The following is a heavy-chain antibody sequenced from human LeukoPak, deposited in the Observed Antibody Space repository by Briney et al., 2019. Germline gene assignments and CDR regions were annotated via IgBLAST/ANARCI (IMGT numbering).Heavy chain of an antibody. Sequence: GGSLRLSCADSGFTFTRHTMKWVRHTLGKGLEWVSSIRSSSSYIYYAGSVMGRFTISRDSANLYLQMNSLRAEDTATYYCAREYDSKGRFDYWGQGTLVTVSS. CDR2: IRSSSSYI. D-gene: IGHD1-26*01. J-gene: IGHJ4*02. CDR1: GFTFTRHT. V-gene: IGHV3-21*01. CDR3: AREYDSKGRFDY.